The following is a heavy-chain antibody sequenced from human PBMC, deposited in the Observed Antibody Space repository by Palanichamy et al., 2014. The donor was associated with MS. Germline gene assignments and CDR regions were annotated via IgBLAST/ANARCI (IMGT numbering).Heavy chain of an antibody. J-gene: IGHJ6*03. CDR1: GGSIISNPYS. V-gene: IGHV4-39*01. D-gene: IGHD3-3*01. CDR2: ISYSGRT. Sequence: QLQLQESGPGLVRAFRRPLSLTCTVSGGSIISNPYSCGWIRQPPGEGPEWIGSISYSGRTYYNPSLQSRVTISVDTSKNQFSLKLSSVTAADTAVYYCARLRVDLTAGRISVFGVVQPYYYYMDVWGKGTTVTVSS. CDR3: ARLRVDLTAGRISVFGVVQPYYYYMDV.